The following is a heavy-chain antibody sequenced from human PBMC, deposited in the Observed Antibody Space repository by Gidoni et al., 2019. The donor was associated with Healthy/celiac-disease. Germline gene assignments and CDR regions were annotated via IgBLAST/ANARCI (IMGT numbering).Heavy chain of an antibody. CDR1: GGHFSSYA. Sequence: QVQLVQSGAGVKKPGSSVKGSCKASGGHFSSYAISWGRQAPGQGLEWMGGIIPFFGTANYAQKFQGRVTIPADESTSTAYMELSSLRSEDTAVYYCASRYRNCSSTSCYTYYYYGMDVWGQGTTVTVSS. D-gene: IGHD2-2*02. J-gene: IGHJ6*02. V-gene: IGHV1-69*01. CDR2: IIPFFGTA. CDR3: ASRYRNCSSTSCYTYYYYGMDV.